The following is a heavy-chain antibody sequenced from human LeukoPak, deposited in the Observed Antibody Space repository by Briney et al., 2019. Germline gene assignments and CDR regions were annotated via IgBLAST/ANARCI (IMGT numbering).Heavy chain of an antibody. CDR1: DDSLSTYY. CDR2: IHSSETT. CDR3: ARDAKYYFGSRTYFFFEY. J-gene: IGHJ4*02. Sequence: SSETLSLTCTVSDDSLSTYYWSWIRQPAGKGLEWIGHIHSSETTDYNPSLKSRVTMSIDTSKNQFSLELSSVTAADTAIYYCARDAKYYFGSRTYFFFEYWGQGTLLTVSS. D-gene: IGHD3-10*01. V-gene: IGHV4-4*07.